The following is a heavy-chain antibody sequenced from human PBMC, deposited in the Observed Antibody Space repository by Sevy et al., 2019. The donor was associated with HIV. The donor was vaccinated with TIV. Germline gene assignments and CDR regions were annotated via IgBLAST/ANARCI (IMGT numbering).Heavy chain of an antibody. CDR1: GGSITSLY. Sequence: SETLSLTCTVSGGSITSLYWNWIRQPPGKGLQWMANIYYNGHINYNPSLKSRVTLSPDTSKNQSSLRLSSVTAADTAMYYWAGGNAWGGGYSWGQGTLVTVSS. J-gene: IGHJ4*02. D-gene: IGHD1-26*01. CDR3: AGGNAWGGGYS. V-gene: IGHV4-59*08. CDR2: IYYNGHI.